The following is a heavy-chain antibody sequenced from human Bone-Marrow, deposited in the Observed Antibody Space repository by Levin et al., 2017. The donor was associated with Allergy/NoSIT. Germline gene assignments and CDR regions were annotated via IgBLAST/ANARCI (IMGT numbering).Heavy chain of an antibody. V-gene: IGHV4-31*03. D-gene: IGHD6-13*01. CDR1: GASIDRGEHY. CDR3: ARDSETSTWSWFDY. Sequence: NPSETLSLTCHVSGASIDRGEHYWSWLRQRPGKGLEWLGFVSYSGTTNNNPSLNSRLSISVDTSKNQFFLRLDSVTAADTAVYYCARDSETSTWSWFDYWGQGAQVIVSS. CDR2: VSYSGTT. J-gene: IGHJ4*02.